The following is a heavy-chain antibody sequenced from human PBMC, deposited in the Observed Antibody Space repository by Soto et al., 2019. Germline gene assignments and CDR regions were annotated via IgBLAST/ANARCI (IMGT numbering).Heavy chain of an antibody. V-gene: IGHV3-13*01. D-gene: IGHD3-10*01. CDR1: GFTLSTYD. J-gene: IGHJ6*03. CDR2: LSYAGDT. CDR3: AKGLHSASGYYYMDV. Sequence: PGGSLRLSCAASGFTLSTYDMHWVRQATGKGLEWVAGLSYAGDTYYPGSVKGRFTVSRESAKNSLYLQMNSLTAGDTAVYYCAKGLHSASGYYYMDVWGKGTTVTVSS.